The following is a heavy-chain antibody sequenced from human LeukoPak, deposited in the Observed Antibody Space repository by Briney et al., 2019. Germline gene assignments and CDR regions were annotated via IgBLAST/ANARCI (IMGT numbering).Heavy chain of an antibody. Sequence: SETLSLTCAVYGGSFSGYYWSWIRQHPGKGLEWIGSIYYSGSTNYNPSLQGRVTISLDTSRNQFSLKLSSVTAADTAVYYCASGDNDPLFDYWGQGTLVTVSS. V-gene: IGHV4-34*09. CDR3: ASGDNDPLFDY. CDR1: GGSFSGYY. D-gene: IGHD1-1*01. J-gene: IGHJ4*02. CDR2: IYYSGST.